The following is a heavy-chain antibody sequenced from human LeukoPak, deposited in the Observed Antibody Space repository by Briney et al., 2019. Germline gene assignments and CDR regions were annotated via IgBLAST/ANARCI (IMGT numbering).Heavy chain of an antibody. D-gene: IGHD3-10*01. Sequence: SETLSLTCTVSGGSISSSSYYWGWIRQPPGKGLEWIGSIYYSGSTYYNPSLKSRVTISVDTSKNQFSLKLSSVTAADTAVYYCARLMRGTMVRGVGRYFDYWGQGTLVTVSS. J-gene: IGHJ4*02. CDR2: IYYSGST. CDR1: GGSISSSSYY. V-gene: IGHV4-39*07. CDR3: ARLMRGTMVRGVGRYFDY.